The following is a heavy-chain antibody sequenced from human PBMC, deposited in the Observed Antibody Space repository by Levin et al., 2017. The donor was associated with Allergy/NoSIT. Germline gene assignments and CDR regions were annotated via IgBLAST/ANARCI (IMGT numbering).Heavy chain of an antibody. D-gene: IGHD6-19*01. CDR3: AKDSNFGPGWYHFDY. Sequence: GESLKISCAASGFTFSSYVMSWVRQAPGKGLEWVSSISGNGDTTYYADSVKGRFTISRDKSKSTLYLQMNSLRAEDTAVYYCAKDSNFGPGWYHFDYWGQGTLVTVSS. J-gene: IGHJ4*02. V-gene: IGHV3-23*01. CDR1: GFTFSSYV. CDR2: ISGNGDTT.